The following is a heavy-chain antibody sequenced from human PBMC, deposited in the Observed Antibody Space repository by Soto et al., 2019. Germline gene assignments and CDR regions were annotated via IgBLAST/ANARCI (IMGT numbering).Heavy chain of an antibody. V-gene: IGHV3-30*18. D-gene: IGHD6-13*01. CDR1: GFTFSSFD. J-gene: IGHJ6*01. Sequence: QVQLVESGGGVVQPGRPLRLSCAASGFTFSSFDMHWVRQGPGKGLEWVAVISFDGTNKYYGDSVKGRFTVSRDNSRRRVYLQMNSLRAEDTAVYYCAKPIVAAGYYGMDVW. CDR2: ISFDGTNK. CDR3: AKPIVAAGYYGMDV.